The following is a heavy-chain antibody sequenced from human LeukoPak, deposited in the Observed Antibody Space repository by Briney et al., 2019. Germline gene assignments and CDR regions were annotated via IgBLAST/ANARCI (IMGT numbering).Heavy chain of an antibody. J-gene: IGHJ6*03. D-gene: IGHD3-22*01. V-gene: IGHV4-38-2*01. CDR2: IYHSGST. CDR3: ARVYYDSSGYRKNYYYYYMDV. CDR1: GGSFSGYY. Sequence: PSETLSLTCAVYGGSFSGYYWGWIRQPPGKGLEWIGSIYHSGSTYYNASLKSRVTISVDSSKNQFSLKLRSVTAADTAVYYCARVYYDSSGYRKNYYYYYMDVWGKGTTVTVSS.